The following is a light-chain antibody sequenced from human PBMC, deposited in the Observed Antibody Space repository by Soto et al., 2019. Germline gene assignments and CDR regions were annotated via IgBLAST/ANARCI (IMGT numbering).Light chain of an antibody. V-gene: IGKV3-20*01. J-gene: IGKJ1*01. CDR3: HHYAST. Sequence: VLTPSPGTLSLSPGERATLSCRASQSVTSTYLAWYQQKPGQAPRLLIDGASSRATGVPDRFSGSGSGTDFTLTISRLEPEDFAVYFCHHYASTFGQGTMVDIK. CDR2: GAS. CDR1: QSVTSTY.